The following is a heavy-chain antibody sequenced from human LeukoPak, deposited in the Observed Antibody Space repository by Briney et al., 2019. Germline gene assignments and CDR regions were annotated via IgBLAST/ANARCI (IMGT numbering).Heavy chain of an antibody. CDR2: ISGSGGST. CDR3: AKADYYDSSGYFVPPANAFDY. CDR1: GFTFSSHA. J-gene: IGHJ4*02. D-gene: IGHD3-22*01. Sequence: GGSLRLSCAASGFTFSSHAVSWVRQAPGKGLEWVSAISGSGGSTYYADSVKGRFTISRDNSKNTLYLQMNSLRAEDTAVYYCAKADYYDSSGYFVPPANAFDYWGQGTLVTVSS. V-gene: IGHV3-23*01.